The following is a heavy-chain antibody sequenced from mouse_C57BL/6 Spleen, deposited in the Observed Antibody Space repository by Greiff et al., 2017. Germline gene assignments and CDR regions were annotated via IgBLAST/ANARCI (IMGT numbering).Heavy chain of an antibody. V-gene: IGHV1-9*01. CDR1: GYTFTGYW. J-gene: IGHJ4*01. CDR3: ARIPLDSYYSFDY. Sequence: VQLQQSGAELMKPGASVKLSCKATGYTFTGYWIEWVKQRPGHGLEWIGEILPGSGSTNYNEKFKGKATFTADTSSNTAYMQLSSLTTKDSAIYYCARIPLDSYYSFDYWGQGTSVTVSS. CDR2: ILPGSGST.